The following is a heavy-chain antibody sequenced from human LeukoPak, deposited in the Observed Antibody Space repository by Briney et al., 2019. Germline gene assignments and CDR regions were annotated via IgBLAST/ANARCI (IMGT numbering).Heavy chain of an antibody. CDR2: ISSSGAST. D-gene: IGHD6-19*01. CDR1: GLTFSSCA. Sequence: GGSLRLSCAASGLTFSSCAMTWVRQAPGKGLEWVSSISSSGASTYHADSVKGRFTISRDNSKNTLYLQMNSLTAEDTAIYYCAKDRGSSSPMRYYFDYWGQGTLVTVSS. CDR3: AKDRGSSSPMRYYFDY. J-gene: IGHJ4*02. V-gene: IGHV3-23*01.